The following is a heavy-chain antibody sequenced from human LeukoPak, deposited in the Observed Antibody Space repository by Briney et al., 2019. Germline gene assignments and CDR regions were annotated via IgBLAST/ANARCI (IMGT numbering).Heavy chain of an antibody. Sequence: QPGGSLRLSCAASGFTFSSYEMNWVRQAPGQGLEWVSYISNSGSTRYYADSVKGRFTISRDNAKNSLYLQMNSLRAEDTAVYFCARDFRGSSWTLSDYWGQGTLVTVSS. CDR1: GFTFSSYE. D-gene: IGHD6-13*01. CDR3: ARDFRGSSWTLSDY. V-gene: IGHV3-48*03. J-gene: IGHJ4*02. CDR2: ISNSGSTR.